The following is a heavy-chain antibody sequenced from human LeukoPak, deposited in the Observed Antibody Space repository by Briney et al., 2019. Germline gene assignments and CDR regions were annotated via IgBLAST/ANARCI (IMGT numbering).Heavy chain of an antibody. D-gene: IGHD6-13*01. Sequence: PGGSLRLSCVASGITFSSYSMNWVRQAPGKGLEWVSYISSFSGTINYADSVKGRFTISRDNAKNSLYLQMNSLRAEDTALYYCARVSRGSSWCPQRGALDYWGQGTLVTVSS. CDR1: GITFSSYS. CDR3: ARVSRGSSWCPQRGALDY. J-gene: IGHJ4*02. CDR2: ISSFSGTI. V-gene: IGHV3-48*04.